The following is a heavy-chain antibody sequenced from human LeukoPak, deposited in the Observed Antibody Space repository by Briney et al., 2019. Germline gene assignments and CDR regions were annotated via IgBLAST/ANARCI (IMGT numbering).Heavy chain of an antibody. CDR1: GYTFTSYG. CDR3: ARDRPILWFRGLSINDAFDI. Sequence: GASVKVSCKASGYTFTSYGISWVRQAPGQGLEWMGWISAYNGNTNYAQKLQGRVTMTTDTSTSTAYMELRSLRSDDTAVYYCARDRPILWFRGLSINDAFDIWGQGTMVPVSS. J-gene: IGHJ3*02. D-gene: IGHD3-10*01. V-gene: IGHV1-18*01. CDR2: ISAYNGNT.